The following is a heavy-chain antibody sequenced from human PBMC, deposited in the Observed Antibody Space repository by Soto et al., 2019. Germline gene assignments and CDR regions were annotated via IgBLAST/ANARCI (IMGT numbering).Heavy chain of an antibody. J-gene: IGHJ4*02. Sequence: SETLSLTCGVSGYSITSGFYWGWVRQSPGKGLEWIGSISYSAKTFYNPSLASRLSIAVDTSMNQFSLRLTSVTATDTAVYYCARTRVGASSPTDFWGQGTLVTVSS. D-gene: IGHD1-26*01. V-gene: IGHV4-38-2*01. CDR1: GYSITSGFY. CDR3: ARTRVGASSPTDF. CDR2: ISYSAKT.